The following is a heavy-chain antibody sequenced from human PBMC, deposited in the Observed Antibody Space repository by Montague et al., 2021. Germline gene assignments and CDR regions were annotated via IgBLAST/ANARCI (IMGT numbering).Heavy chain of an antibody. D-gene: IGHD2-8*01. Sequence: SETLSLTCIVSSGSISSFSWSWIRQAPGKALEWIGHLYDSGDTYYNPSLHSRLTFSLDTSRNQFFLRLTSVTAADTAVYYCARRGRQMGLYHFDYWGQGTLVTVSS. J-gene: IGHJ4*02. CDR1: SGSISSFS. V-gene: IGHV4-59*03. CDR2: LYDSGDT. CDR3: ARRGRQMGLYHFDY.